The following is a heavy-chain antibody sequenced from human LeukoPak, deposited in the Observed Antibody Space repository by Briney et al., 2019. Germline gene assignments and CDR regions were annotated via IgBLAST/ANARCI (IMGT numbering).Heavy chain of an antibody. Sequence: GGSLRLSCAASGFTFSSYSMNWVRQAPGKGLEWVSSISSSSSYIYYVASVKGRFTISRDNAKNSLYLQTNSLRAEDTAVYYCARDRGRYSGYDYVGGSGGHFDYWGQGTLVTVSS. J-gene: IGHJ4*02. CDR2: ISSSSSYI. CDR1: GFTFSSYS. V-gene: IGHV3-21*01. CDR3: ARDRGRYSGYDYVGGSGGHFDY. D-gene: IGHD5-12*01.